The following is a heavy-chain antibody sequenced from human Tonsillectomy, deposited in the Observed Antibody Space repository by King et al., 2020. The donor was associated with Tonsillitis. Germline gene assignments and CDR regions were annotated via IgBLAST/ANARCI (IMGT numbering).Heavy chain of an antibody. V-gene: IGHV3-30*03. CDR2: ISYDGSNT. CDR3: ARPAHSDILTGSATPEHYYYYMAV. CDR1: GFTFSRSD. J-gene: IGHJ6*03. D-gene: IGHD3-9*01. Sequence: VQLVESGGGVVQPGRSLNLSCAASGFTFSRSDMHWVRQAPGKGLECVAVISYDGSNTYYADSVKGRFTISRDNSKNTLYLQMNDLRAEDTAVFYCARPAHSDILTGSATPEHYYYYMAVWGKGPTVTVSS.